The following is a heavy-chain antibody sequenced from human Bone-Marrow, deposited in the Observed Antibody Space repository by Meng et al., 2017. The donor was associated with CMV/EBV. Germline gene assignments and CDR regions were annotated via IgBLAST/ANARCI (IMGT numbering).Heavy chain of an antibody. J-gene: IGHJ4*02. D-gene: IGHD2-21*02. Sequence: GTFSSYAISWVRQAPGQGLEWMGGLIPIFGTANYAQKFQGRVTITADKSTSTAYMELSSLRSEDTAVYYCASKACGGDCYAGYYFDYWGQGTLVTVSS. CDR3: ASKACGGDCYAGYYFDY. V-gene: IGHV1-69*06. CDR2: LIPIFGTA. CDR1: GTFSSYA.